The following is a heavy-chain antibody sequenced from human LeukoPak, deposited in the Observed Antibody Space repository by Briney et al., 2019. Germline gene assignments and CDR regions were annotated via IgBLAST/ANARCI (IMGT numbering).Heavy chain of an antibody. CDR2: IYYSGST. V-gene: IGHV4-59*01. Sequence: SETLSLTCTVSGGSISSYYWSWLRQPPGKGLEWIGYIYYSGSTNYNPSLKSRVTISVDTSKNQFSLKLSSVTAADTAVYYCARETSLQPGEDYWGQGTLVTVSS. CDR3: ARETSLQPGEDY. D-gene: IGHD7-27*01. J-gene: IGHJ4*02. CDR1: GGSISSYY.